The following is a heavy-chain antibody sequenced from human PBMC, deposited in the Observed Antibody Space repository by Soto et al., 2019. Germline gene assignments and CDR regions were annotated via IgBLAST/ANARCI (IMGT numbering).Heavy chain of an antibody. CDR2: ISWNSGSI. CDR3: AKDIGGQYGGNSGYAFDI. Sequence: ESGGGLVPPGRSLRLSCAASGFTFDDYAMHWVRQAPGKGLEWVSGISWNSGSIGYADSVKGRFTISRDNAKNSLYLQMNSLRAEDTALYYCAKDIGGQYGGNSGYAFDIWGQGTMVTVSS. J-gene: IGHJ3*02. D-gene: IGHD2-21*02. V-gene: IGHV3-9*01. CDR1: GFTFDDYA.